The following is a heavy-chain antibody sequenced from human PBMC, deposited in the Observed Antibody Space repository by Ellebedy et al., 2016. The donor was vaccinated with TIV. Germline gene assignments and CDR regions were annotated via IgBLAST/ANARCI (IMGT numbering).Heavy chain of an antibody. D-gene: IGHD4-17*01. J-gene: IGHJ4*02. CDR3: AGSPSTGY. V-gene: IGHV3-53*01. CDR2: IYSGGST. CDR1: GFTVNNNY. Sequence: GESLKISCAASGFTVNNNYMSWVRQAPGKGLEWVSVIYSGGSTYYADSVKGRFTISSDNSKNTLYLQMNSLRAEDTAVYYCAGSPSTGYWGQGTLVTVSS.